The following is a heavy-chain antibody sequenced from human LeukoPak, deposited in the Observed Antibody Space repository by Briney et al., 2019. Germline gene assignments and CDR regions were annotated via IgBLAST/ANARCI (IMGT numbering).Heavy chain of an antibody. Sequence: SETLSLTCTVSGGSMSSYYWSWIRQPPGKGLEWIGEINHSGSTNYNPSLKSRVTISVDTSKNQFSLKLSSVTAADTAVYYCARGLARYSSSRYGGFGYWGQGTLVTVSS. CDR2: INHSGST. D-gene: IGHD6-13*01. J-gene: IGHJ4*02. CDR1: GGSMSSYY. CDR3: ARGLARYSSSRYGGFGY. V-gene: IGHV4-34*01.